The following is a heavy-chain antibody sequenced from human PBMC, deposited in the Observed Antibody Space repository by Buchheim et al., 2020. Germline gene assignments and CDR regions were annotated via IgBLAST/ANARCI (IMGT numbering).Heavy chain of an antibody. Sequence: QVQLVESGGGLVKPGGSLRLSCAASGFTFSDYYMSWIRQAPRKGLEWASYISSSSSYTNYADSVKGRFTISRDHAKNSLYLQMNSLRCEDTAVYYCARMYYDFWSGYTEDFDYWGQGTL. J-gene: IGHJ4*02. CDR2: ISSSSSYT. CDR3: ARMYYDFWSGYTEDFDY. D-gene: IGHD3-3*01. V-gene: IGHV3-11*05. CDR1: GFTFSDYY.